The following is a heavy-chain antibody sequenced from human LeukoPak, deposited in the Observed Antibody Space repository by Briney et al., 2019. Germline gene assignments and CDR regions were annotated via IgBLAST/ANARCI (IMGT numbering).Heavy chain of an antibody. CDR2: INHSGST. J-gene: IGHJ5*02. V-gene: IGHV4-34*01. Sequence: KTSETLSLTCAVYGGSFSGYYWSWIRQPPGKGLEWIGEINHSGSTNYNPSLKSRVTISVDTSKNQFSLKLSSVTAADTAVYYCAREVLLWFGRKNWFDPWGQGTLVTVSS. CDR1: GGSFSGYY. D-gene: IGHD3-10*01. CDR3: AREVLLWFGRKNWFDP.